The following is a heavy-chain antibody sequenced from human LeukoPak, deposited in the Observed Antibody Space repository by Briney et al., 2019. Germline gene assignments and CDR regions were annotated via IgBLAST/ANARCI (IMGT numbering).Heavy chain of an antibody. CDR3: ARVDCSGGSCYTTFDY. V-gene: IGHV1-18*01. J-gene: IGHJ4*02. Sequence: GSVKVSCQASGYTFTSYGISWVRQAPGQGLEWMGWISAYNGNTDYAQKLQGRVTMTTDTPTSTAYMELRSLRSDDTAVYYCARVDCSGGSCYTTFDYWGQGTLVTVSS. D-gene: IGHD2-15*01. CDR1: GYTFTSYG. CDR2: ISAYNGNT.